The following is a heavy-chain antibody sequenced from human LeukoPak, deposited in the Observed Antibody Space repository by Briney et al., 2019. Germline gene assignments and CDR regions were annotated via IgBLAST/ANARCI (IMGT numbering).Heavy chain of an antibody. CDR3: AGEATTHPNFDY. D-gene: IGHD5-12*01. CDR1: GGSISSSSYY. J-gene: IGHJ4*02. V-gene: IGHV4-39*07. Sequence: SSETLSLTCTVSGGSISSSSYYWGWIRQPPGKGLEWIGSIYYSGSTYYNPSLKSRVIISVDTSKNQFSLKLSSVTAADTAVYYCAGEATTHPNFDYWGQGTLVTVSS. CDR2: IYYSGST.